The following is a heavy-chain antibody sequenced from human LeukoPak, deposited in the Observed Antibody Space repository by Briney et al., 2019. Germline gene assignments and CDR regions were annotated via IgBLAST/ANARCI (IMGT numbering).Heavy chain of an antibody. D-gene: IGHD2-2*01. CDR1: GFTFSNYE. CDR3: ARELVEPAAMEFDP. Sequence: GGSLRLSCAASGFTFSNYEMNWVRQAPGKGLEWVSYISKSGRILYYADSVKGRFIISRDDAKNSVYLQMDSLRAEDTAHYYCARELVEPAAMEFDPWGQGTLVTVSS. J-gene: IGHJ5*02. V-gene: IGHV3-48*03. CDR2: ISKSGRIL.